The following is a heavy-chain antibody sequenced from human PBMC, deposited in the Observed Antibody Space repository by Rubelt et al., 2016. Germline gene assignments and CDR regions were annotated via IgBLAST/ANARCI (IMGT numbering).Heavy chain of an antibody. D-gene: IGHD3-22*01. CDR2: IYHGGST. CDR3: ARDSYDSSGYYDFDY. J-gene: IGHJ4*02. Sequence: GLECIGEIYHGGSTNYNPSLKSRVTISVDTSKNQFSLKLSSVTAADTAVYYCARDSYDSSGYYDFDYWGQGTLVTVSS. V-gene: IGHV4-4*02.